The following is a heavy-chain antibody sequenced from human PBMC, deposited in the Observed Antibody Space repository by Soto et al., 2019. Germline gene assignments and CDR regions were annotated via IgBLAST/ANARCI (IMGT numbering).Heavy chain of an antibody. Sequence: QVQLVQSGAEVKKPGSSVKVSCKASGGTFSSYAISWVRQAPGQGLEWMGGIIPSFGTANYAQKFQGRVTITADESTSTAYMELSSLRSEDTAVYYCARGVEDIVVVPAAPRRYFDYWGQGTLVTVSS. CDR1: GGTFSSYA. D-gene: IGHD2-2*01. CDR3: ARGVEDIVVVPAAPRRYFDY. V-gene: IGHV1-69*01. J-gene: IGHJ4*02. CDR2: IIPSFGTA.